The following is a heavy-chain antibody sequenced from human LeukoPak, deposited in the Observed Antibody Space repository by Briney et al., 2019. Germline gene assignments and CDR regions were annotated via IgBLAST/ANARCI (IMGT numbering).Heavy chain of an antibody. V-gene: IGHV3-21*01. CDR3: AGAAAVTGAFRDNWFDP. CDR2: ISSSSSYI. D-gene: IGHD6-19*01. Sequence: GGSLRLSCAASGFTFSSYSMNWVRQAPGKGLEWVSSISSSSSYIYYADSVKGRFTISRDNAKNSLYLQMNSLRAEDTAVYYCAGAAAVTGAFRDNWFDPWGQGSLVTVSS. CDR1: GFTFSSYS. J-gene: IGHJ5*02.